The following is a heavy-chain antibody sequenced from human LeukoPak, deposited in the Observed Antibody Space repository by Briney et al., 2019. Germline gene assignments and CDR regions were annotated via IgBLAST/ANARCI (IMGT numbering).Heavy chain of an antibody. CDR3: TRDQWWQLIAVAMTSYFDC. CDR2: IKKDGSEK. V-gene: IGHV3-7*01. D-gene: IGHD6-19*01. Sequence: GGSLRLSCAASGFTFDTYWMSWVRQAPGKGLEWVANIKKDGSEKYYVDSVKGRFTISRDNAKNSLYLQMNSLRAEDTAVYYCTRDQWWQLIAVAMTSYFDCWGQGTLVTVSS. CDR1: GFTFDTYW. J-gene: IGHJ4*02.